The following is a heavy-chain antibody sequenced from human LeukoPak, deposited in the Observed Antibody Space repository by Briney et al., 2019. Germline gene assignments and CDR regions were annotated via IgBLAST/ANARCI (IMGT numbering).Heavy chain of an antibody. CDR2: ISGSGGYT. V-gene: IGHV3-23*01. J-gene: IGHJ4*02. D-gene: IGHD2-21*02. CDR3: ATAPQVTAILD. Sequence: GGSLRLSCAASGFTFNSYAMSWVRQAPGKGLEWVSGISGSGGYTYYVDSVKGRFTISRDNSKNTLYLQMNGLSAEDTAVYYCATAPQVTAILDWGQGTLVTVSS. CDR1: GFTFNSYA.